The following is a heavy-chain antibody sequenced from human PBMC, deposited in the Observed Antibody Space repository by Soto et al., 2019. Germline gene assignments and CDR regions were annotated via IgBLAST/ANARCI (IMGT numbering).Heavy chain of an antibody. D-gene: IGHD3-22*01. Sequence: AASVKVSCKASGYTSTSYGISWVRQAPGQGLEWMGWISAYNGNTNYAQKLQGRVTMTEDTSTDTAYMELSSLRSEDTAVYYCATISNYYDSSGYLGWGQGTLVTVSS. CDR1: GYTSTSYG. J-gene: IGHJ4*02. V-gene: IGHV1-18*01. CDR2: ISAYNGNT. CDR3: ATISNYYDSSGYLG.